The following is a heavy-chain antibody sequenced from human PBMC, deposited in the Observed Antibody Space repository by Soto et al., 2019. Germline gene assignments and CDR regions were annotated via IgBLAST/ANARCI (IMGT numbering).Heavy chain of an antibody. CDR1: GGSFSGYY. Sequence: SETLSLTCAVYGGSFSGYYGSWIRQPPGKGLEWIGEINHSGSTNYNPSLKSRVTISVDTSKNQFSLKLSSVTAADTAVYYCARNPGRRGYYYYGMDVWGQGTTVTVSS. CDR3: ARNPGRRGYYYYGMDV. D-gene: IGHD1-26*01. CDR2: INHSGST. J-gene: IGHJ6*02. V-gene: IGHV4-34*01.